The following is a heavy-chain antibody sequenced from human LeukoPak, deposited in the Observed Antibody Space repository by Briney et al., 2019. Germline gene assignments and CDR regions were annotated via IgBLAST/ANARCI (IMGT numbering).Heavy chain of an antibody. CDR1: GYTFTSYD. D-gene: IGHD7-27*01. Sequence: ASVKVSCKASGYTFTSYDFNWLRQATGQGPEWMGWMNPNSGATGYAQKFQGRVTMTRSTSMSTAYMELSSLRSEDTAVYYCARGPPNWGYDYWGQGTLVTVSS. CDR3: ARGPPNWGYDY. CDR2: MNPNSGAT. V-gene: IGHV1-8*01. J-gene: IGHJ4*02.